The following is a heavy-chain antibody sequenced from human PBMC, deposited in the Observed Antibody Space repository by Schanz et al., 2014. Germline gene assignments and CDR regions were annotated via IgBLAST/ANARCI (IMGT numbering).Heavy chain of an antibody. CDR2: IYINSGSA. V-gene: IGHV3-53*01. J-gene: IGHJ4*02. CDR3: EKARSGHSVFPLDF. Sequence: EVQLVESGGGLIQPGGSLRLSCAVSGFSVSTNYMSWVRQAPGKGLEWVSSIYINSGSANYADSVKGRVSISRDSSKTTLLPQMNSLRPEDTAVYFCEKARSGHSVFPLDFWGQGILVTVSP. CDR1: GFSVSTNY. D-gene: IGHD5-12*01.